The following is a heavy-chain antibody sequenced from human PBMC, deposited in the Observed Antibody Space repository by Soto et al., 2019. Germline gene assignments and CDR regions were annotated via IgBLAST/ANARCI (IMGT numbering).Heavy chain of an antibody. D-gene: IGHD1-7*01. J-gene: IGHJ4*02. Sequence: VGSLRLSCAASGFTFSIYAMSWVRQAPGKGLEWVSAISGSGGSTYYADSVKGRFTISRDNSKNTLNLQMSSLRAEDTAVYYCAKQIIGTTRYFDYWGQGTLVTVSS. CDR2: ISGSGGST. CDR3: AKQIIGTTRYFDY. CDR1: GFTFSIYA. V-gene: IGHV3-23*01.